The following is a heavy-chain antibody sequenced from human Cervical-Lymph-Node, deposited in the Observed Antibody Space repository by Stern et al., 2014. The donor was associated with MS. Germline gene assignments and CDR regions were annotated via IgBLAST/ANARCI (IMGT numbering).Heavy chain of an antibody. Sequence: MQLVESGAEVKKPGASVKVSCKASGYTFTSYYMHWVRQAPGQGLEWMGIINPSGGRTSYAQKFQGRVTMTRDTSTSTVYMELSSLRSEDTAVYYCARGKTNYYDSSGYYPNWYFDLWGRGTLVTVSS. D-gene: IGHD3-22*01. V-gene: IGHV1-46*03. CDR2: INPSGGRT. CDR3: ARGKTNYYDSSGYYPNWYFDL. CDR1: GYTFTSYY. J-gene: IGHJ2*01.